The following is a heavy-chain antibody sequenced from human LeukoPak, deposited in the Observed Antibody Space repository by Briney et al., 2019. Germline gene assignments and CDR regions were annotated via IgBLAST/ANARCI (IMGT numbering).Heavy chain of an antibody. V-gene: IGHV1-69*05. D-gene: IGHD4-17*01. CDR2: IIPIFGTA. CDR1: GGTFSSYA. CDR3: ARDDYGDYVGAFDI. J-gene: IGHJ3*02. Sequence: GASVKVSCKASGGTFSSYAISWVRQAPGQGLEWMGGIIPIFGTANYAQKFQGRVTITTDESTSTAYMELSSLRSEDTAVYYCARDDYGDYVGAFDIWGQGTMVTVSS.